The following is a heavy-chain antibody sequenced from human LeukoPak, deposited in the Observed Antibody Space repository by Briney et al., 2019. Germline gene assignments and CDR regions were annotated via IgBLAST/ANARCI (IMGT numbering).Heavy chain of an antibody. D-gene: IGHD5-18*01. Sequence: PSETLSLTCTVSGGSISSGGYYWSWIRQHPGKGLEWIGYIYYSGSTYYNPSLKSRVTISVDTSKNQFSLKLSSVTAADTAVYYCARIELWPSRNFDSWGQGTLVPVSS. V-gene: IGHV4-31*03. J-gene: IGHJ4*02. CDR2: IYYSGST. CDR1: GGSISSGGYY. CDR3: ARIELWPSRNFDS.